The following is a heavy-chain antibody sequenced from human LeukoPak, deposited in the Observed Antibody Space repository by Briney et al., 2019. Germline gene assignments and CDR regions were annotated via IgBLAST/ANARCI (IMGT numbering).Heavy chain of an antibody. CDR1: GGSINSYY. Sequence: SETLSLTCTVSGGSINSYYWNWIRQSPGRGLEWIGYIYYSGSTNYNPSLNSRVTISLDSSRSQFSLKLTSVNATDTAVYFCARGRYATTWYPALDYWGQGTLVTVS. V-gene: IGHV4-59*12. J-gene: IGHJ4*02. CDR3: ARGRYATTWYPALDY. CDR2: IYYSGST. D-gene: IGHD6-13*01.